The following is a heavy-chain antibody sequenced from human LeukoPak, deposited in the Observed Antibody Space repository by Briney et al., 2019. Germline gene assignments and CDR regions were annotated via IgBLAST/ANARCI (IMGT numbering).Heavy chain of an antibody. CDR3: ARDRYCSSTSCNRYYYHGMDV. Sequence: SETLSLTCTVSGGSISSSSYYWGWIRQPPGKGLEWIGDINHSGSTNYNPSLKSRVTISVDPSKSQFSLRLSSMTAADTAVYYCARDRYCSSTSCNRYYYHGMDVWGQGTTVTVSS. D-gene: IGHD2-2*01. CDR2: INHSGST. J-gene: IGHJ6*02. CDR1: GGSISSSSYY. V-gene: IGHV4-39*07.